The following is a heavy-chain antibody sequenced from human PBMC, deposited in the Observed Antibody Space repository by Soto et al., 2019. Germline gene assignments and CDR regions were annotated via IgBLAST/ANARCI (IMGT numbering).Heavy chain of an antibody. J-gene: IGHJ6*02. V-gene: IGHV3-21*01. D-gene: IGHD3-3*02. CDR1: GFTFSRNT. CDR3: VKDEGIEAMDV. Sequence: EVQLVESGGGLVKPGGSLRLSCVTSGFTFSRNTMNWVRQAPGKELEWVASITSSGSYVYYADSVKGRFSASRDNAKNSLSLQMDSLRPDDTAIYFCVKDEGIEAMDVWGQGTTVTVSS. CDR2: ITSSGSYV.